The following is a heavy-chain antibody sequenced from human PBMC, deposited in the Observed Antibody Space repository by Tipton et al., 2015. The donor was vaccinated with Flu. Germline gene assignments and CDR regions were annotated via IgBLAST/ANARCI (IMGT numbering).Heavy chain of an antibody. Sequence: LRLSCTVSGGSMSSYYWSWIRQSPGKGLEWIGNIYYSGSPNYDPSLKSRVTISVDMSKNQFSLKLSSVTAADTVVYYCARSMVGIFGVVGGCHGMDVWGQGTTVSVSS. CDR2: IYYSGSP. D-gene: IGHD3-3*01. J-gene: IGHJ6*02. V-gene: IGHV4-59*01. CDR1: GGSMSSYY. CDR3: ARSMVGIFGVVGGCHGMDV.